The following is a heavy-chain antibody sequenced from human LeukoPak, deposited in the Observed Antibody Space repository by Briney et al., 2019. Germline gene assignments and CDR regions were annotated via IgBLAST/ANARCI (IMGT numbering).Heavy chain of an antibody. CDR1: GFTFDDYA. Sequence: GRSLRLSCAASGFTFDDYAMHWVRQAPGKGLEWASGISWNSGSIGYADSVKGRFTISRDNVKNSLYLQMNSLRAEDTALYYCAKGLGYCSGGSCYPDYWGQGTLVTVSS. J-gene: IGHJ4*02. CDR3: AKGLGYCSGGSCYPDY. CDR2: ISWNSGSI. V-gene: IGHV3-9*01. D-gene: IGHD2-15*01.